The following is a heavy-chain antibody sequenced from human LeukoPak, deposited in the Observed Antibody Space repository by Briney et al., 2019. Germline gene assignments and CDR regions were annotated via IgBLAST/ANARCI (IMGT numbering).Heavy chain of an antibody. CDR1: GFTFHDYA. Sequence: GGSLRLSCVASGFTFHDYAMHWVRQAPGKGLEWVSGVTWSSENIGYADSVKGRFTISRDNAKNPLYLQMNSLRPEDTALYYCAKDLWRHSWYYGLDVWGQGTTVTVSS. CDR2: VTWSSENI. J-gene: IGHJ6*02. D-gene: IGHD3-10*01. CDR3: AKDLWRHSWYYGLDV. V-gene: IGHV3-9*01.